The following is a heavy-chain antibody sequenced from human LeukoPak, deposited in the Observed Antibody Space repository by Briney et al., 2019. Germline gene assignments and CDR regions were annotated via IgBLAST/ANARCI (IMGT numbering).Heavy chain of an antibody. Sequence: GGSLRLSCAASGFNFDDYGMSWVRQAPGKGLEWVSGINWNAGSTGYAASVKGRFTISRDSTKNSLYLQMNSLRAEDTALYYCGRGGSGSYGDYFASWGQGTLVTVSS. V-gene: IGHV3-20*04. CDR1: GFNFDDYG. CDR2: INWNAGST. J-gene: IGHJ4*02. D-gene: IGHD3-10*01. CDR3: GRGGSGSYGDYFAS.